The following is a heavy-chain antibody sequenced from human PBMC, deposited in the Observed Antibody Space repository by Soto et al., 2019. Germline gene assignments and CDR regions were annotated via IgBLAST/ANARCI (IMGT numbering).Heavy chain of an antibody. CDR2: IDHSGST. D-gene: IGHD2-8*02. J-gene: IGHJ4*02. V-gene: IGHV4-34*01. CDR1: GGSFSGYY. CDR3: TRDKITGLFDY. Sequence: QVQLQQWGAGLLKPSKTLSLTCAVYGGSFSGYYWTWIRQPPGTGLEWIGEIDHSGSTNYNPSLKSRVTISVDTSKNQFSLKLTSVTVADTAVYYCTRDKITGLFDYWGQGTLVTVSS.